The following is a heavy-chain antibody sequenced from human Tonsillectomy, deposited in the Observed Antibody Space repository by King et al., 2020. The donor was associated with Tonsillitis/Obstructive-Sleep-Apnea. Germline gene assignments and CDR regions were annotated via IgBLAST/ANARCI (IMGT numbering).Heavy chain of an antibody. CDR1: GGSFSGYY. J-gene: IGHJ5*02. Sequence: VQLQQWGAGLLKPSETLSLICSVYGGSFSGYYWSWIRQPPGKGLEWIGEINHGRSTNTNYNPSLKSRVTISVDTSKNQFSLKLNSVTAADTAVYDCAREYGDYARGWFDPWGQGTLVTVSS. CDR3: AREYGDYARGWFDP. D-gene: IGHD4-17*01. V-gene: IGHV4-34*01. CDR2: INHGRSTNT.